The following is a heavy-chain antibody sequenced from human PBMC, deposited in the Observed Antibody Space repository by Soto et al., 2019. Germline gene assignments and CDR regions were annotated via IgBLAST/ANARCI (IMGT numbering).Heavy chain of an antibody. V-gene: IGHV4-39*01. CDR1: GVSIDSSSYY. D-gene: IGHD2-21*02. Sequence: ETLSLTCSVSGVSIDSSSYYWGWIRQPPGKGLEWIGDMYYTGSPSYNPSLKSRVTISVDTSKNQISLKLNSVTAADTAVYYCARRDCGGDCYSWYYWGQGTLVTVSS. J-gene: IGHJ4*02. CDR2: MYYTGSP. CDR3: ARRDCGGDCYSWYY.